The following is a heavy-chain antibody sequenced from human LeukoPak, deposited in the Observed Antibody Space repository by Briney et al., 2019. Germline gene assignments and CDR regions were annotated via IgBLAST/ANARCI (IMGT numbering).Heavy chain of an antibody. CDR1: GFTFSSYS. CDR3: GRDGGTMVRGFDY. V-gene: IGHV3-21*01. CDR2: ISSSSSYI. Sequence: AGGSLRLSCAASGFTFSSYSMNWVRQAPGKGLEWVSSISSSSSYIYYADSVKGRFTISRDNAKNSLYLQMNSLRAEDTAVYYCGRDGGTMVRGFDYWGQGTLVTVSS. D-gene: IGHD3-10*01. J-gene: IGHJ4*02.